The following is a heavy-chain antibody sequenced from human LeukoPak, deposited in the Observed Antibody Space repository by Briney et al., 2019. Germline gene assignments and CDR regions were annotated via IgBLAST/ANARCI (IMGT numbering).Heavy chain of an antibody. CDR1: GGSFSGYY. CDR3: ARGRGDSSSWYSYYYYYMDV. J-gene: IGHJ6*03. CDR2: INHSGST. V-gene: IGHV4-34*01. D-gene: IGHD6-13*01. Sequence: SXXLSLTCAVYGGSFSGYYWSWIRQPPGKGLEWIGEINHSGSTNYNPSLKSRVTISVDTSKNQFSLKLSSVTAADTAVYYCARGRGDSSSWYSYYYYYMDVWGKGTTVTVSS.